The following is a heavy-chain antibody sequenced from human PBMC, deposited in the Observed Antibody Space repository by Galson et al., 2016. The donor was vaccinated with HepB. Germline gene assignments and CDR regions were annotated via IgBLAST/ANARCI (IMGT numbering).Heavy chain of an antibody. J-gene: IGHJ5*02. CDR2: IYHTGTS. D-gene: IGHD2-2*01. CDR1: GATISNDYW. CDR3: ARASIIPGARMIFDP. V-gene: IGHV4-4*02. Sequence: LSLTCAVSGATISNDYWWSWVRQVPGKGLEWIGEIYHTGTSNNNPFLSSQFTLSVDKSRNQFSLNLTSVTAADTAVYYCARASIIPGARMIFDPWGQGTLVTVSS.